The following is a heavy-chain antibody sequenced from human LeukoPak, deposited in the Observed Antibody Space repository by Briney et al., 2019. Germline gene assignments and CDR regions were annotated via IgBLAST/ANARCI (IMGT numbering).Heavy chain of an antibody. V-gene: IGHV1-2*02. CDR2: INPNSGGT. J-gene: IGHJ6*02. CDR1: GYTFTDYY. Sequence: ASVKVSCKTSGYTFTDYYMHWVRQAPGQGLEWMGWINPNSGGTSSAQKFQGRVTMTRDTSTSTVYMELSSLRSEDTAVYYCAAGDLNYYYGMDVWGQGTTVTVSS. CDR3: AAGDLNYYYGMDV.